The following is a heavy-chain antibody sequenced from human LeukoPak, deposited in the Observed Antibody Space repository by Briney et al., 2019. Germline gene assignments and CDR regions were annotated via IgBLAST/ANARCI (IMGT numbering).Heavy chain of an antibody. CDR1: GYTFTSYY. D-gene: IGHD6-13*01. V-gene: IGHV7-4-1*02. CDR3: ARSGIAAAGTSIGY. Sequence: ASVKVSCKASGYTFTSYYMHWVRQAPGQGLEWMGWINTNTGNPTYAQGFTGRFVFSLDTSVSTAYLQISSLKAEDTAVYYCARSGIAAAGTSIGYWGQGTLVTVSS. J-gene: IGHJ4*02. CDR2: INTNTGNP.